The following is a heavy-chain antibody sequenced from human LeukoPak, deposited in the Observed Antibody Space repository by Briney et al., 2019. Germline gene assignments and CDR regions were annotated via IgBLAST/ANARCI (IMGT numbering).Heavy chain of an antibody. CDR1: GGTLNTHI. CDR3: ARVNLRGSQYNWFDP. CDR2: ITPIIDSP. V-gene: IGHV1-69*08. J-gene: IGHJ5*02. D-gene: IGHD1-26*01. Sequence: ASVKVSCKASGGTLNTHIFTWVRQAPGQGLEWMGKITPIIDSPKYAQKFQGRLTITADKSTGTVYMELSSLRSEDTAVYYCARVNLRGSQYNWFDPWGQGTLVTVSS.